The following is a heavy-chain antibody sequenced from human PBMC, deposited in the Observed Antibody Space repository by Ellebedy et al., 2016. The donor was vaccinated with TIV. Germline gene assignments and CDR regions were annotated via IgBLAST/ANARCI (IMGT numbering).Heavy chain of an antibody. V-gene: IGHV3-30*03. D-gene: IGHD2-2*01. Sequence: GESLKISCAASGFTFSDYYMSWIRQAPGKGLEWVAVISYDGSNKYYADSVKGRFTISRDNSKNTLYLQMNSLRAEDTAVYYCATSHVPYFDYWGQGTLVTVSS. CDR1: GFTFSDYY. CDR2: ISYDGSNK. CDR3: ATSHVPYFDY. J-gene: IGHJ4*02.